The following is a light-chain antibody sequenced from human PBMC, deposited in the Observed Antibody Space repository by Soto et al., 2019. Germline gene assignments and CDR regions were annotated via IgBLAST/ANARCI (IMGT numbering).Light chain of an antibody. CDR2: GAS. V-gene: IGKV1-39*01. CDR1: QSISGS. J-gene: IGKJ2*01. CDR3: QQSFSPPYT. Sequence: DIQMTQSPSSLSALVGDRVTITCRASQSISGSLNWYQSKPGKAPKLLIYGASILHSGVPSRFSGNGSGTDFALTISSLQPEDFATYYCQQSFSPPYTFGRGTKLQIK.